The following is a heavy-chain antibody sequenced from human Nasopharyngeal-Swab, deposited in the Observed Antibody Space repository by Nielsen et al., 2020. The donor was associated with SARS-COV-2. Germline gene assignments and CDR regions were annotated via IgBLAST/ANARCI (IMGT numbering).Heavy chain of an antibody. D-gene: IGHD3-22*01. CDR2: IYYSGST. Sequence: TLTLSCTVSGVTFSSCGFHWSWIRQHKGKGLEWIGYIYYSGSTYYNPSLKSRVTISVDTSKNQFSLKLSSVTAADTAVYYCARVVYYYDTGAFDIWGQGTMVTVSS. J-gene: IGHJ3*02. V-gene: IGHV4-31*02. CDR1: GVTFSSCGFH. CDR3: ARVVYYYDTGAFDI.